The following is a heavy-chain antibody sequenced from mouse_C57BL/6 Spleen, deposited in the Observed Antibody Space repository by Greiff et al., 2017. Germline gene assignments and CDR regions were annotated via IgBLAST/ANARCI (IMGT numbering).Heavy chain of an antibody. Sequence: EVKLMESGGGLVKPGGSLKLSCAASGFTFSDYGMHWVRQAPEKGLEWVAYISSGSSTIYYADTVKGRFTISRDNAKNTLFLQMTSLRSEDTAMYYCARGPMGYAMDYWGQGTSVTVSS. D-gene: IGHD2-3*01. V-gene: IGHV5-17*01. CDR1: GFTFSDYG. J-gene: IGHJ4*01. CDR2: ISSGSSTI. CDR3: ARGPMGYAMDY.